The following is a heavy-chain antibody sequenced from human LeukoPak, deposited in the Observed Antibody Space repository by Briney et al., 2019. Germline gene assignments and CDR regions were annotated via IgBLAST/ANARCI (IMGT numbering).Heavy chain of an antibody. Sequence: GGSLRLSCAASGFTFSNYWMHWARQAPGKGLVWVSRINSDGSSTYYADSVKGRFTISRDNSKNTLYLQMNSLRAEDTAVYYCAKAIYSSSRVIWGQGTLVTVSS. V-gene: IGHV3-74*01. J-gene: IGHJ4*02. CDR3: AKAIYSSSRVI. D-gene: IGHD6-13*01. CDR1: GFTFSNYW. CDR2: INSDGSST.